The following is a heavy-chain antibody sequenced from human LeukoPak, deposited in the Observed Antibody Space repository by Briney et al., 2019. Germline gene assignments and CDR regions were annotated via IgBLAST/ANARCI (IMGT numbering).Heavy chain of an antibody. J-gene: IGHJ6*03. CDR3: AKEGGSQNYYYYYMDV. CDR2: IRYDGSNK. Sequence: GTSLRLSCAASGFTFSSYVMHWVRQAPGKGLEWVAFIRYDGSNKYYADSVRGRFTISRDNSKTTLYLQMNSLRAEDTAVYYCAKEGGSQNYYYYYMDVWGKGTTVTVSS. D-gene: IGHD1-26*01. CDR1: GFTFSSYV. V-gene: IGHV3-30*02.